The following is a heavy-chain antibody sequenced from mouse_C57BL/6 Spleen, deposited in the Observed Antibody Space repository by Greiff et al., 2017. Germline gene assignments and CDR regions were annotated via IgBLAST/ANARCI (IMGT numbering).Heavy chain of an antibody. J-gene: IGHJ4*01. CDR3: ARDGDYVGAMDY. CDR1: GFTFSDYY. V-gene: IGHV5-16*01. Sequence: EVQRVESEGGLVQPGSSMKLSCTASGFTFSDYYMAWVRQVPEKGLEWVANINYDGSSTYYLDSLKSRFIISRDNAKNILYLQMSSLKSEDTATYYCARDGDYVGAMDYWGQGTSVTVSS. D-gene: IGHD2-13*01. CDR2: INYDGSST.